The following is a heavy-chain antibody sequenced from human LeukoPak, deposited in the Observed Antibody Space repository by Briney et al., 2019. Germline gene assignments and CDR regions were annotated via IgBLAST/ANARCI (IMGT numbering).Heavy chain of an antibody. D-gene: IGHD6-19*01. CDR3: AKDRASGSGSYSYRGFDY. CDR1: GFTFGSYA. CDR2: IIGSGDNT. J-gene: IGHJ4*02. V-gene: IGHV3-23*01. Sequence: GGSLRLSCTASGFTFGSYAMSWVRQAPGKGLEWVSAIIGSGDNTYYADSVKGRFTISRDNSKNTLYLQMNSLRAEDTAVYYCAKDRASGSGSYSYRGFDYWGQGTLVTVSS.